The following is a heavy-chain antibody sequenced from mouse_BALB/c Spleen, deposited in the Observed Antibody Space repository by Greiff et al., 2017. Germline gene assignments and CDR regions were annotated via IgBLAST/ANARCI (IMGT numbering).Heavy chain of an antibody. D-gene: IGHD2-14*01. Sequence: EVMLVESGGGLVQPGGSRKLSCAASGFTFSSFGMHWVRQAPEKGLEWVAYISSGSSTIYYADTVKGRFTISRDNPKNTLFLQMTSLRSEDTAMYYRAREGRYDRYFDVWGAGTTVTVSS. CDR2: ISSGSSTI. V-gene: IGHV5-17*02. CDR1: GFTFSSFG. J-gene: IGHJ1*01. CDR3: AREGRYDRYFDV.